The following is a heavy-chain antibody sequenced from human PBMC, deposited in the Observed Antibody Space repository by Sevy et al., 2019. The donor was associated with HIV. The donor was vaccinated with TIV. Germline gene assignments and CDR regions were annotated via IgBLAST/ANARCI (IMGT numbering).Heavy chain of an antibody. J-gene: IGHJ3*02. Sequence: GGSLRLSCAASGVTFSNYAIHWVRQAPGKRLEWVAVISYDGSNKYYADSVKGRFSISRDNSKNTLYLQMNSLRTEDTAVYYCARDRSYYGSGSYSAFDMWGQGIVVTVSS. CDR2: ISYDGSNK. CDR1: GVTFSNYA. CDR3: ARDRSYYGSGSYSAFDM. D-gene: IGHD3-10*01. V-gene: IGHV3-30-3*01.